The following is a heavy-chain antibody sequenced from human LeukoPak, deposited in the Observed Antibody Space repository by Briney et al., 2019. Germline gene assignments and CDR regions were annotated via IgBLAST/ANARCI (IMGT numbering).Heavy chain of an antibody. Sequence: ASVKVSCKASGYTFTGYYMHWVRQAPGQGLEWMGWINPNSGGTNYAQKFQGRDTMTRDTSISTAYMELSRLRSDDTAVYYCARGSSSWESEERSAFDIWGQGTMVTVSS. V-gene: IGHV1-2*02. J-gene: IGHJ3*02. D-gene: IGHD6-6*01. CDR1: GYTFTGYY. CDR3: ARGSSSWESEERSAFDI. CDR2: INPNSGGT.